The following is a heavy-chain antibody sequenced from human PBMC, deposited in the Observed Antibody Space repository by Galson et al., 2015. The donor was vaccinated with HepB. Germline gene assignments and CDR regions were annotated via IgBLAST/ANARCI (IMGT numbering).Heavy chain of an antibody. V-gene: IGHV3-48*03. CDR2: ISATGTTI. CDR3: ARDSRATFGEPNWFDP. D-gene: IGHD3-3*01. J-gene: IGHJ5*02. Sequence: SLRLSCAASGFTFSSYNMNWVRQAPGKGLDWISYISATGTTIDYADSVKGRFINSRDNAKNSLYLQMNSLRVGDTAVYYCARDSRATFGEPNWFDPWGQGTLVIVSS. CDR1: GFTFSSYN.